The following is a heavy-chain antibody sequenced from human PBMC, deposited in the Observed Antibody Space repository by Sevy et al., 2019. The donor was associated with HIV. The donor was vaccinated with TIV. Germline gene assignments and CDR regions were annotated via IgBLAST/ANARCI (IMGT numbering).Heavy chain of an antibody. Sequence: SETLSLTCTVSGGSISSGGYYWSWIRQHPGKGLEWIGYIYYSGSTYYNPSLKSRVTISVDTSKNQFSLKLSSVTAADTAVYYCARDHGSYTVVTPGVAFDIWGQGTMVTVSS. CDR3: ARDHGSYTVVTPGVAFDI. CDR1: GGSISSGGYY. CDR2: IYYSGST. D-gene: IGHD2-2*02. V-gene: IGHV4-31*03. J-gene: IGHJ3*02.